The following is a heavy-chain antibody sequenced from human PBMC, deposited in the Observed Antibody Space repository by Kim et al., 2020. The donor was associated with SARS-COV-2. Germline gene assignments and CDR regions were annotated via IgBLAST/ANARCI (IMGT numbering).Heavy chain of an antibody. V-gene: IGHV3-30*01. D-gene: IGHD5-18*01. J-gene: IGHJ4*02. Sequence: ADSVKGRFTISRDNSKNTLYLQMNSLRAEDTAVYYCARASWDTAMVELDYWGQGTLVTVSS. CDR3: ARASWDTAMVELDY.